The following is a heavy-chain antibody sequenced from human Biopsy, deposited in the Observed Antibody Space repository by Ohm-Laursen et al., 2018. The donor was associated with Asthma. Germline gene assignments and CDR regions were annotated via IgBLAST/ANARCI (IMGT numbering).Heavy chain of an antibody. D-gene: IGHD1-20*01. J-gene: IGHJ4*02. Sequence: SLRLSCTASGFAVSRDHTFWVRQAPGKGLEWVSVIYSGGTSHTADSVRGRFTIPRDYSKNTLYLQMHSLRAEDTAVYYCARGDSSNWSHYYFDYWGQGTLVTVSS. CDR1: GFAVSRDH. CDR3: ARGDSSNWSHYYFDY. CDR2: IYSGGTS. V-gene: IGHV3-53*01.